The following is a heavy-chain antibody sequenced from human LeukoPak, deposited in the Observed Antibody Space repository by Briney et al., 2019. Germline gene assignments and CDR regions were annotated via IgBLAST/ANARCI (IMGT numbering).Heavy chain of an antibody. CDR3: AREEVPHGFDI. CDR1: GGSISTYY. V-gene: IGHV4-59*01. CDR2: IYYSGST. Sequence: NPSETLSLTCTVSGGSISTYYWSWIRQPPGKGLAYIGYIYYSGSTNYNPSLKSRVTMSLDTSKTQFSLKLSSVTAADTAVYYCAREEVPHGFDIWGQGTMVTVSS. J-gene: IGHJ3*02.